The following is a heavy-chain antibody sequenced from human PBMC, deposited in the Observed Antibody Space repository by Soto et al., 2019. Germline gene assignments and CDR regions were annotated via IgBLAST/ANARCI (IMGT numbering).Heavy chain of an antibody. CDR2: INEDGSDT. J-gene: IGHJ4*02. CDR3: VGAHFDY. V-gene: IGHV3-7*01. Sequence: EVLMVESGGDLVQPGGSLRLSCSGSGFTFSSYWMNWVRQTPGKGLEWVGNINEDGSDTYYMDSVKGRFTISRDNAKNSLYLQMNSLRAEDTAVYFCVGAHFDYWGQGTLVIVSS. D-gene: IGHD1-26*01. CDR1: GFTFSSYW.